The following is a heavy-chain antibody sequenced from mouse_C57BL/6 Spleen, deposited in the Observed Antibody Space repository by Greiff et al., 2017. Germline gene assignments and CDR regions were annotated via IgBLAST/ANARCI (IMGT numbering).Heavy chain of an antibody. D-gene: IGHD6-1*01. CDR3: ARQLAAMGY. CDR1: GYTFTDYN. V-gene: IGHV1-18*01. CDR2: INPNNGGT. Sequence: VQLQQSGPELVKPGASVKIPCKASGYTFTDYNMDWVKQSPGKSLEWIGDINPNNGGTIYNQKFKGKATVTVDKSSSTAYMELRSLTSEDTAVYYCARQLAAMGYWGQGTSVTVSS. J-gene: IGHJ4*01.